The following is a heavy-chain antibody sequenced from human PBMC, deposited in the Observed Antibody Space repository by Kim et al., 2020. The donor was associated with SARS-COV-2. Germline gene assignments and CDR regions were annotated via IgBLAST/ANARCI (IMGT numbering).Heavy chain of an antibody. J-gene: IGHJ2*01. Sequence: GGSLRLSCAASGFTFSSYGMHWVRQAPGKGLEWVAVIWYDGSNKYYADSVKGRFTISRDNSKNTLYLQMNSLRAEDTAVYYCARDGSGYRILFRGSYFDLWGRGTLVTVSS. CDR3: ARDGSGYRILFRGSYFDL. V-gene: IGHV3-33*01. CDR2: IWYDGSNK. CDR1: GFTFSSYG. D-gene: IGHD3-22*01.